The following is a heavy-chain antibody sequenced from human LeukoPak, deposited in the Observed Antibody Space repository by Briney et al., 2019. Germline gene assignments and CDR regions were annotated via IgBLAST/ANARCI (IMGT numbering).Heavy chain of an antibody. V-gene: IGHV3-21*01. CDR3: ARDNPDYGDAIDY. D-gene: IGHD4-17*01. CDR1: GFTFSIYS. J-gene: IGHJ4*02. CDR2: ISSSSSYI. Sequence: GGSLRLSCAASGFTFSIYSMNWVRQAPGKGLEWVSSISSSSSYIYYADSVKGRFTISRDNAKNSLYLQMNSLRAEDTAVYYCARDNPDYGDAIDYWGQGTLVTVSS.